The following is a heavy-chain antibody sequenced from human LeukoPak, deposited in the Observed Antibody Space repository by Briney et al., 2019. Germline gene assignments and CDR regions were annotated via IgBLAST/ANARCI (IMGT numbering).Heavy chain of an antibody. D-gene: IGHD6-25*01. CDR1: GGSVSSYY. Sequence: SETLSLTCTFSGGSVSSYYWSWIRQPAGKGLEWIGRIYTSGSTNYNPSLKSRVTMSVDTSKNQFSLRLSSVTAADTAVYYCARVVAAAGNNWFDPWGQGTLVTVSS. CDR2: IYTSGST. V-gene: IGHV4-4*07. CDR3: ARVVAAAGNNWFDP. J-gene: IGHJ5*02.